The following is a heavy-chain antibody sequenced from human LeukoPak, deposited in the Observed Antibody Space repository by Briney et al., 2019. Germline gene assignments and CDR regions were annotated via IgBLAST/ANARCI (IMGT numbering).Heavy chain of an antibody. V-gene: IGHV3-30*01. CDR2: ISYDGSNK. J-gene: IGHJ4*02. CDR1: GFTFSSYA. Sequence: GGSLRLSCAASGFTFSSYAMHWVRQAPGKGLEWVAVISYDGSNKYYADSVKGRFTISRDNSKNTLYLQMNSLRAVDTAVYYCARQYSGYDRTMNFDYWGQGTLVTVSS. CDR3: ARQYSGYDRTMNFDY. D-gene: IGHD5-12*01.